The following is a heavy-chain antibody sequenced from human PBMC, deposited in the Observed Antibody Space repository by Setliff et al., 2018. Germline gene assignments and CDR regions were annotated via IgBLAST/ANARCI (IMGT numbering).Heavy chain of an antibody. CDR3: ATLFDSGGAFDY. D-gene: IGHD3-9*01. V-gene: IGHV5-51*01. Sequence: GESLKISCQTSGYNFANFWIGWVRQMPGQGLEWMGIIYPPDSDTQYSPSFQGQVTISADKSVNTAYLQWRSLKASDTAIYYCATLFDSGGAFDYWGQGTLVTVSS. CDR1: GYNFANFW. CDR2: IYPPDSDT. J-gene: IGHJ4*02.